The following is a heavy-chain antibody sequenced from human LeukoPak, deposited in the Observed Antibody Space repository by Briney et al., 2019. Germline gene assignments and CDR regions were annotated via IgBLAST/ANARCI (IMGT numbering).Heavy chain of an antibody. D-gene: IGHD3-3*01. Sequence: PGGSLRLSCGASGFTFSDYWMHWVRQAPGKGLVWVSRIDSDGSSTSNADSVKGRFTISRDNAKNTVYLQMNSLRAEDTAVYYCARGFTIFGVVNDAFDIWGQGTMVTVSS. V-gene: IGHV3-74*01. J-gene: IGHJ3*02. CDR1: GFTFSDYW. CDR2: IDSDGSST. CDR3: ARGFTIFGVVNDAFDI.